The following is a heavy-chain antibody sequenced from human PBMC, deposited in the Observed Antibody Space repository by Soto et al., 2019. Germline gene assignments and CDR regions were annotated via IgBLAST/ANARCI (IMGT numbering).Heavy chain of an antibody. J-gene: IGHJ4*02. D-gene: IGHD3-10*01. CDR2: IFHTGNT. Sequence: PXETLSLPCTVSGDSFSSYDWTWIRQPPGKRLDWVAYIFHTGNTNYNPSLESRVTISVDTSKNQFSLKLRSVTPADTAVYYCAALDGALDDWGPGTLVTVSS. V-gene: IGHV4-59*01. CDR3: AALDGALDD. CDR1: GDSFSSYD.